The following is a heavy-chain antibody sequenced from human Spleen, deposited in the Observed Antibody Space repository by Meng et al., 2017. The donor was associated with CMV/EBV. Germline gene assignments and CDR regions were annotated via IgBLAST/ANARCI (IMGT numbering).Heavy chain of an antibody. J-gene: IGHJ4*02. D-gene: IGHD1-1*01. V-gene: IGHV1-46*01. CDR1: GDTFTRLY. CDR3: AAKIDTTYFDS. Sequence: SCKASGDTFTRLYMHWVRQTPGHGLEWMGIIDPNAGTTAYAERFRGRVTMTGDTSTSTVYMELNNLRSEDTALYFCAAKIDTTYFDSWGQGTLVTVSS. CDR2: IDPNAGTT.